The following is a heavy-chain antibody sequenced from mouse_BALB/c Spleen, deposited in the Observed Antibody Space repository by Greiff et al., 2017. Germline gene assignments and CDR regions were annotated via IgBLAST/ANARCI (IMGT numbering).Heavy chain of an antibody. J-gene: IGHJ3*01. CDR3: ARSLYGYDGAWFAY. D-gene: IGHD2-2*01. V-gene: IGHV1-84*02. CDR2: IYPGSGNT. Sequence: QLQESGPELVKPGASVKISCKASGYTFTDYYINWVKQKPGQGLEWIGWIYPGSGNTKYNEKFKGKATLTVDTSSSTAYMQLSSLTSEDTAVYFCARSLYGYDGAWFAYWGQGTLVTVSA. CDR1: GYTFTDYY.